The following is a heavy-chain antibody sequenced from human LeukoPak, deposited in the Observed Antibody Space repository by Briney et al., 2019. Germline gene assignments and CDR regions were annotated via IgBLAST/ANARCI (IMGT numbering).Heavy chain of an antibody. D-gene: IGHD1-26*01. CDR3: ARPRSTESGSYNWFDP. Sequence: SVKVSCKASGGTLSSYPISWIRQAPGQGLELMGRIIPFVGLTNYAPRFQGRVTITADKDTTTAYMELSGLTSEDTAVYYCARPRSTESGSYNWFDPWGQGTLVTVSS. CDR1: GGTLSSYP. V-gene: IGHV1-69*02. CDR2: IIPFVGLT. J-gene: IGHJ5*02.